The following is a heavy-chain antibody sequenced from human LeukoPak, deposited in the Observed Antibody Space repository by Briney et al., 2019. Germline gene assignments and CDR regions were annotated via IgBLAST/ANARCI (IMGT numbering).Heavy chain of an antibody. CDR1: GGTFSTYA. J-gene: IGHJ4*02. Sequence: SVQVSCKASGGTFSTYAISWVRQAPGQGLEWMGGILPIFGTANYAQKFQGRVTITADESTSTAYMELSSLRSEDTALYYCARDREAGGSYYLDYWGQGTLVTVSS. CDR2: ILPIFGTA. CDR3: ARDREAGGSYYLDY. D-gene: IGHD1-26*01. V-gene: IGHV1-69*13.